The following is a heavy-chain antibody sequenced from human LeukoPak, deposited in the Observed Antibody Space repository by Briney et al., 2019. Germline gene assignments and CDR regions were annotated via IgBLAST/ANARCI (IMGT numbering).Heavy chain of an antibody. Sequence: PGGSLRLSCAASGFTLSSYGMHWVRQAPGKGLEWVAFIRYDGTNKYYADSVKGRFTISRDNSKNTLYLQMGSLRAEDMAVYYCASGGCTNGVCYEDYWGQGTLVTVSS. CDR2: IRYDGTNK. CDR3: ASGGCTNGVCYEDY. V-gene: IGHV3-30*02. CDR1: GFTLSSYG. J-gene: IGHJ4*02. D-gene: IGHD2-8*01.